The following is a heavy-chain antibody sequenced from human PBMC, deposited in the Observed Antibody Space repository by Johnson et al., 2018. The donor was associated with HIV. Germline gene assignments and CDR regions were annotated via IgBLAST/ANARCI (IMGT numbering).Heavy chain of an antibody. Sequence: QMLLVESGGGVVQPGRSLRVSCAASGFSFGSYGMHWVRQAPGKGLEWVAVISYDGSNKYYSDSVKGRFTISRDNSKNTLYLQLNSLRAEDTALYYCAGLAVRGSAGAFDIWGQGTLVTVSS. D-gene: IGHD3-10*01. CDR3: AGLAVRGSAGAFDI. CDR2: ISYDGSNK. V-gene: IGHV3-30*03. CDR1: GFSFGSYG. J-gene: IGHJ3*02.